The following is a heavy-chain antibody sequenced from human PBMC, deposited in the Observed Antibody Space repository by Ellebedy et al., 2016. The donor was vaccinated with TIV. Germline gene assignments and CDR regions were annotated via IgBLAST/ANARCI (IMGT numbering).Heavy chain of an antibody. CDR2: ISSNGGST. Sequence: GESLKISCSASGFTFSSYAMHWVRQAPGKGLEYVSAISSNGGSTYYADSVKGRFTISRDNSKNTLYLQMSSLRAEDTAVYYCVKDSPDGYFDYWGQGTLVTVSS. CDR1: GFTFSSYA. V-gene: IGHV3-64D*06. CDR3: VKDSPDGYFDY. J-gene: IGHJ4*02.